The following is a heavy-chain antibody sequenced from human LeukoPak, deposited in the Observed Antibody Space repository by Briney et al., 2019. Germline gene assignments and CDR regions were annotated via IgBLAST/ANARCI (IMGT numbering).Heavy chain of an antibody. V-gene: IGHV4-4*07. Sequence: SETLSLTCSVSGGSIKTYYWSWIRQPAGKGLEWIGRIYTSGSTTYNPSLKSRVTMSVDTSKNQFFLKLNSVTAADTAVYYCARDSGTTGEVKFDPWGQGTLVSVSS. CDR2: IYTSGST. D-gene: IGHD3-10*01. J-gene: IGHJ5*02. CDR3: ARDSGTTGEVKFDP. CDR1: GGSIKTYY.